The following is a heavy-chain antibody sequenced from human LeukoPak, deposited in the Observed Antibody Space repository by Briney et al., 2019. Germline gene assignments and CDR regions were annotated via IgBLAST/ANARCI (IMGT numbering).Heavy chain of an antibody. D-gene: IGHD3-10*02. V-gene: IGHV1-18*01. CDR2: ISAYNGNT. Sequence: ASVKVSCKASGYTFTSYGISWVRQAPGQGLERRGWISAYNGNTNYAQKLQGRVTMTTDTSTSTAYMELRSLRSDDTAVYYCARDNYGVVQGVTVSDFDYWGQGTLVTVSS. J-gene: IGHJ4*02. CDR3: ARDNYGVVQGVTVSDFDY. CDR1: GYTFTSYG.